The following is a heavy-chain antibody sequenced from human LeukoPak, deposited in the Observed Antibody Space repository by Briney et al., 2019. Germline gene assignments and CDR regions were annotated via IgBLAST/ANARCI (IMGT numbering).Heavy chain of an antibody. D-gene: IGHD6-19*01. J-gene: IGHJ4*02. CDR3: AREQSGDGWSGFDY. CDR1: GFTFRSYA. Sequence: GGSLRLSCAASGFTFRSYAMHWVRQAPGKGVEWVAVISDDGRRQHYADFLEGRITISRDNAKNTVSLQMSSLRTEDTAVYFCAREQSGDGWSGFDYWGQGTLVTVSS. CDR2: ISDDGRRQ. V-gene: IGHV3-30*15.